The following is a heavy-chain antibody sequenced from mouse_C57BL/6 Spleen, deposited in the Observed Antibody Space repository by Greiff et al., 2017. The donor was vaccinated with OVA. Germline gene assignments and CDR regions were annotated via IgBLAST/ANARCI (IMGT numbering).Heavy chain of an antibody. V-gene: IGHV1-54*01. J-gene: IGHJ3*01. CDR3: AREIYYDYAGFAY. D-gene: IGHD2-4*01. Sequence: QVQLKQSGAELVRPGTSVKVSCKASGYAFTNYLIEWVKQRPGQGLEWIGVINPGSGGTNYNEKFKGKATLTADKSSSTAYMQLSSLTSEDSAVYFCAREIYYDYAGFAYWGQGTLVTVSA. CDR2: INPGSGGT. CDR1: GYAFTNYL.